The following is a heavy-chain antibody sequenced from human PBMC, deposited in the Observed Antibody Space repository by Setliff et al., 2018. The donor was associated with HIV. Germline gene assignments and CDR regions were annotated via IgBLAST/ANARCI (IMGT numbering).Heavy chain of an antibody. V-gene: IGHV4-61*09. J-gene: IGHJ4*02. CDR3: AREGIYQFDY. Sequence: SETLSLTCTVSGGSISSGSYYWSWIRQPAGKGLEWIGHIYTSGSTNYNPSLKSRVTISVDTSKNQFSLKLSSVTAADTAVYYCAREGIYQFDYWGQGTMVTVSS. D-gene: IGHD3-16*02. CDR1: GGSISSGSYY. CDR2: IYTSGST.